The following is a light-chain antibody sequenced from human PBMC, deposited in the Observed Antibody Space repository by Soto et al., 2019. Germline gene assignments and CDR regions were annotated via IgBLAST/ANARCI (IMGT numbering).Light chain of an antibody. Sequence: QSALTQPPSVSGSPGQSVTISCTGTSSDVGGYNRVSWYQQPPGTAPKLMIFEVSNRPSGVPDRFSGSKSGNTASLTISGLHAEDEADYYCSSYTSSSTRVFGGGTKLTVL. V-gene: IGLV2-18*02. J-gene: IGLJ3*02. CDR1: SSDVGGYNR. CDR2: EVS. CDR3: SSYTSSSTRV.